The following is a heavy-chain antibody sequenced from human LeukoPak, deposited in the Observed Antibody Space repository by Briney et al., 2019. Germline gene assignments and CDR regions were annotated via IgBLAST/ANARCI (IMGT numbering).Heavy chain of an antibody. V-gene: IGHV4-59*01. Sequence: PSETLSHTCTVSGGSISSYYWSWIRQPPGKGLEWIGYIYYSGSTNYNPSLKSRVTISVDTSKNQFSLKLSSVTAADTAVYYCARGIAVAGMIKDWGQGTLVTVSS. CDR1: GGSISSYY. D-gene: IGHD6-19*01. CDR3: ARGIAVAGMIKD. CDR2: IYYSGST. J-gene: IGHJ4*02.